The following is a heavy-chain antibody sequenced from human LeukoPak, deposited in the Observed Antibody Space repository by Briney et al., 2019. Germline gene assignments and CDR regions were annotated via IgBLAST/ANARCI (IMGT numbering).Heavy chain of an antibody. CDR3: ARGSPSIALAGTFDY. V-gene: IGHV4-59*01. CDR2: IYYSGST. D-gene: IGHD6-19*01. J-gene: IGHJ4*02. Sequence: SETLSLTCTGSGDSISSYYWSWIRQPPGKGLEWIGYIYYSGSTNYNPSLKSRVTISVDTSKNQFSLKLSSVTAADTAVYYCARGSPSIALAGTFDYWGQGTLVTVSS. CDR1: GDSISSYY.